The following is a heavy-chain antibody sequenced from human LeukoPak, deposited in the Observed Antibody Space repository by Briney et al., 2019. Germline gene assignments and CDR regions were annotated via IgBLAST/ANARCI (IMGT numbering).Heavy chain of an antibody. Sequence: GGSLRLSCAASGFTFSSYEMNWVRRAPGKGLEWVSSISSSSSYIYYADSVKGRFTISRDNAKNSLYLQMNSLRAEDTAVYYCARAADCSGGSCYSYYYYYYMDVWGKGTTVTVSS. CDR3: ARAADCSGGSCYSYYYYYYMDV. CDR2: ISSSSSYI. J-gene: IGHJ6*03. D-gene: IGHD2-15*01. V-gene: IGHV3-21*01. CDR1: GFTFSSYE.